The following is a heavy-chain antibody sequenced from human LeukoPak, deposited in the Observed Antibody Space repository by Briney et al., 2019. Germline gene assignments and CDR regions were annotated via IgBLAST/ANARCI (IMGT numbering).Heavy chain of an antibody. CDR2: ISAYNGNT. J-gene: IGHJ6*03. CDR1: GGTFSSYA. Sequence: ASVKVSCKASGGTFSSYAISWVRQAPGQGLEWMGWISAYNGNTNYAQKLQGRVTMTTDTSTSTAYMELRSLRSDDTAVYYCARDRFGTTIFGVVFPDYMDVWGKGTTVTVSS. CDR3: ARDRFGTTIFGVVFPDYMDV. D-gene: IGHD3-3*01. V-gene: IGHV1-18*01.